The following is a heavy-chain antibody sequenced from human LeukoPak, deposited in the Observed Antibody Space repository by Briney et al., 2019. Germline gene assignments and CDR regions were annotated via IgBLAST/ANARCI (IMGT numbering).Heavy chain of an antibody. V-gene: IGHV3-23*01. CDR2: ISGSGGSA. CDR1: GFTFSSYA. CDR3: AKDRISKTYYYYGMDL. Sequence: GGTLRLSCAASGFTFSSYAMSWVRHAPEKGLEWVSGISGSGGSAYYADSVKGRFTISRDNSKNTLYPQMNSLRAEDTAVYYCAKDRISKTYYYYGMDLWGQGTTVTVSS. J-gene: IGHJ6*02. D-gene: IGHD1-14*01.